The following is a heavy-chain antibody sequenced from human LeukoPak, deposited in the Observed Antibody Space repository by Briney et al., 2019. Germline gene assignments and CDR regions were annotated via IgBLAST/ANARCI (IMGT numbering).Heavy chain of an antibody. J-gene: IGHJ4*02. Sequence: SETLSLTCTVSGYSISSGYYWGWIRQPPGKGLEWIGSIYYSGSTYYNPSLKSRVTISVDTSKNQFSLKLSSVTAADTAVYYCARGMVRTPGLFDYWGQGTLVTVSS. CDR2: IYYSGST. V-gene: IGHV4-38-2*02. CDR3: ARGMVRTPGLFDY. CDR1: GYSISSGYY. D-gene: IGHD3-10*01.